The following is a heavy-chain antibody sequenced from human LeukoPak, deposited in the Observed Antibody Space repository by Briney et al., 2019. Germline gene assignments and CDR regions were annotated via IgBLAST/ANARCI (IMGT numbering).Heavy chain of an antibody. Sequence: PGRSLRLSCAASGFTFSSYGMHWVRQAPGQGLEWVANINEGGSEENYVDSVKGRFTISRDNAKNSLYLQMNSLRAEDTAVYYCVSGPSPFEDYWGQGTLVTVSS. V-gene: IGHV3-7*02. D-gene: IGHD2/OR15-2a*01. J-gene: IGHJ4*02. CDR2: INEGGSEE. CDR3: VSGPSPFEDY. CDR1: GFTFSSYG.